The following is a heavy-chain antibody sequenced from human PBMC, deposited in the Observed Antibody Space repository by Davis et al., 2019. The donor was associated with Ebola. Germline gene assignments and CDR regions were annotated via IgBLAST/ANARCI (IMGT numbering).Heavy chain of an antibody. CDR3: ARVTYDFWSGYYTDAFDI. Sequence: GESLKISCAASGFTFDDYGMSWVRQAPGKGLEWVSSISSSSSYIYYADSVKGRFTISRDNAKNSLYLQMNSLRAEDTAVYYCARVTYDFWSGYYTDAFDIWGQGTMVTVSS. J-gene: IGHJ3*02. D-gene: IGHD3-3*01. CDR2: ISSSSSYI. CDR1: GFTFDDYG. V-gene: IGHV3-21*01.